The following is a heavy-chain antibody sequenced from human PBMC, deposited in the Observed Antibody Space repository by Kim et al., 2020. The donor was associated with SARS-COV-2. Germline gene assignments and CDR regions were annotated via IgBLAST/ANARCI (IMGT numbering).Heavy chain of an antibody. CDR3: AKDEGAGCSGGSCYSDAFDI. V-gene: IGHV3-23*01. CDR2: ISGSGGST. J-gene: IGHJ3*02. CDR1: GFTFSSYA. Sequence: GGSLRLSCAASGFTFSSYAMSWVRQAPGKGLEWVSAISGSGGSTYYADSVKGRFTISRDNSKNTLYLQMNSLRAEETAVYYCAKDEGAGCSGGSCYSDAFDIWGQGTMVTVSS. D-gene: IGHD2-15*01.